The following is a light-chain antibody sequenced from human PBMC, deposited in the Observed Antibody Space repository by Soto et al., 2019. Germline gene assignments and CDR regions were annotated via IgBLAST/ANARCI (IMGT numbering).Light chain of an antibody. V-gene: IGLV2-14*01. CDR2: DVS. CDR1: SSDSGAYNY. J-gene: IGLJ2*01. CDR3: TSYTSSSTVV. Sequence: QSALTQPASVSGSPGQSITISCTGSSSDSGAYNYVSWYQQHPGKVPKLMIYDVSNRPSGVSYRFSASKSGNTASLTISGLQAEDDADYYCTSYTSSSTVVFGGGTKVTVL.